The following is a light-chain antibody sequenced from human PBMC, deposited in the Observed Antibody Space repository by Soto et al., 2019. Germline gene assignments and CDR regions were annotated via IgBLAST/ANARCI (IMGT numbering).Light chain of an antibody. J-gene: IGLJ2*01. CDR3: QSYDSSLNGVV. CDR2: GNT. Sequence: QSVLTQPPSVSGAPGQRVTISCTGSSSNIGAGYDVHWYQQLPGTAPKLLIYGNTNRPSGVPDRVSGSKSGTSASPAITGLQAEDEADYYCQSYDSSLNGVVFGGVTKLTV. CDR1: SSNIGAGYD. V-gene: IGLV1-40*01.